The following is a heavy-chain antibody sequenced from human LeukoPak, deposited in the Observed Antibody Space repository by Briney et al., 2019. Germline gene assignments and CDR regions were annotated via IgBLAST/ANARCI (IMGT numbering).Heavy chain of an antibody. CDR2: IYCSGST. CDR3: ARHSSGYYPYIDY. CDR1: GGSISSYY. V-gene: IGHV4-59*01. D-gene: IGHD3-22*01. J-gene: IGHJ4*02. Sequence: SETLSLTCTVSGGSISSYYWSWIRQPPGKGLEWIGYIYCSGSTNYNPSLKSRVTISVDTSKNQFSLKLSSVTAADTAVYYCARHSSGYYPYIDYWGQGTLVTVSS.